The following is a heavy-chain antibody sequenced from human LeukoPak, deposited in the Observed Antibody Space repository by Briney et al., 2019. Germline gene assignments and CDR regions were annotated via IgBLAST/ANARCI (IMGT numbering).Heavy chain of an antibody. CDR3: AKGGAATMRDGYNYYYYYMEV. V-gene: IGHV3-23*01. D-gene: IGHD5-24*01. CDR1: GITFSSHA. Sequence: GGSLRLSCAASGITFSSHAMSWVRQAPGKGLEWVSPISGSGGHTYYGDSVKGRFTISRGNSTNRLYLQMNSLRPEDTAVYYCAKGGAATMRDGYNYYYYYMEVWGRGTTVTDSS. CDR2: ISGSGGHT. J-gene: IGHJ6*03.